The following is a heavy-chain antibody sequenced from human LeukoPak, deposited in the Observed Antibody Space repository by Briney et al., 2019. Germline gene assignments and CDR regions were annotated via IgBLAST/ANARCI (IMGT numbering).Heavy chain of an antibody. Sequence: ASVKVSCKASGYTFTSYDINWVRQATGQGLEWMGWMNPNSGNTGYAQKFQGRVTITRNTSISTAYMELSSLRSEDTAVYYCARDPVEYSSSWYGGGNWFDPWGQGTLVTVSS. CDR2: MNPNSGNT. V-gene: IGHV1-8*03. CDR1: GYTFTSYD. J-gene: IGHJ5*02. CDR3: ARDPVEYSSSWYGGGNWFDP. D-gene: IGHD6-13*01.